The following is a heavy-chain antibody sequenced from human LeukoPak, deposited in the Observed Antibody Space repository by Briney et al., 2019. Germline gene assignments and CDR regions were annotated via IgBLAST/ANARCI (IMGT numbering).Heavy chain of an antibody. J-gene: IGHJ4*02. CDR3: AKGAAPDY. CDR2: ISYDGSNK. V-gene: IGHV3-30*18. Sequence: GRSLRLSCAASGFTFSSYGMHWVRQAPGKGLEWVAVISYDGSNKYYADSVKGRFTISRDNSKNTLYLQMNSLRAEDTAVYYCAKGAAPDYWGQGPLVTVSS. CDR1: GFTFSSYG. D-gene: IGHD6-13*01.